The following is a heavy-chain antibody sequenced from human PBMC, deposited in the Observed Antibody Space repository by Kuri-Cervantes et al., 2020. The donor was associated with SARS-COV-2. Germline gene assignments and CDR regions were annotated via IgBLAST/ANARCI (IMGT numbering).Heavy chain of an antibody. CDR2: ISGSGGST. CDR3: AKPYNYGGNSG. V-gene: IGHV3-23*01. D-gene: IGHD4-23*01. Sequence: GGSLRLSCEVSGFTFERFAMSWVRQAPGKGLEWVSAISGSGGSTYYADSVKGRFTISRDNSKNTLYLQMNSLRAEDTAVYYCAKPYNYGGNSGWGQGTLVTVSS. J-gene: IGHJ1*01. CDR1: GFTFERFA.